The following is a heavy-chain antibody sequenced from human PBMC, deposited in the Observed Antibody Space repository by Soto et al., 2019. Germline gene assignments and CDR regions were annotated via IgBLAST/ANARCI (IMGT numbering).Heavy chain of an antibody. V-gene: IGHV1-69*01. CDR3: ASAYDSSGYYERAAFDI. Sequence: QVQLVQSGAEVQKPGSSVKVSCKASGGTFSSYAISWVRQAPGQGLEWMGGIIPIFGTANYAQKFQGRVTITADESTSTAYMELSSLRSEDTAVYYCASAYDSSGYYERAAFDIWGQGTMVTVSS. D-gene: IGHD3-22*01. J-gene: IGHJ3*02. CDR1: GGTFSSYA. CDR2: IIPIFGTA.